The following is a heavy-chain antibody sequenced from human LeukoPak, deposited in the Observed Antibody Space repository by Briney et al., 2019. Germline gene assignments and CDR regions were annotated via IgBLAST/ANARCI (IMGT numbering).Heavy chain of an antibody. CDR2: IYYIGST. V-gene: IGHV4-59*01. D-gene: IGHD5-24*01. Sequence: SETLSLTCTVSGGSISSYYWSWIRQPPGKGLEWIGYIYYIGSTNYNPSLKSRVTISVDTSNNQFSLKLNSVTAADTAVYYCAKQMATILAWFDPWGQGTLVTVSS. CDR3: AKQMATILAWFDP. J-gene: IGHJ5*02. CDR1: GGSISSYY.